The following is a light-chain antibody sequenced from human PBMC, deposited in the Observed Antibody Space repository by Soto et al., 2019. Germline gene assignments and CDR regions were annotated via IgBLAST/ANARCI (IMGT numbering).Light chain of an antibody. Sequence: EIVLTQSPATLSLSPGEGATLSCRASQSVSSYLAWYQQKPGQAPRLLIYDASNRATGIPARFSGSGSGTDFTLTISSLEPEGFAVYYCQQRSNWPVTFGLGTKVDIK. CDR3: QQRSNWPVT. CDR1: QSVSSY. CDR2: DAS. V-gene: IGKV3-11*01. J-gene: IGKJ1*01.